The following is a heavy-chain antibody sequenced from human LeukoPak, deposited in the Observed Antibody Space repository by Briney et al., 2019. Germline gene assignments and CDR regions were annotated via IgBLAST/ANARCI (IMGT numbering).Heavy chain of an antibody. CDR1: GGSISSSSYY. V-gene: IGHV4-39*01. CDR2: IYYSGST. CDR3: ARTTEGYCRSTSYSWCYYYYMDV. D-gene: IGHD2-2*01. Sequence: SETQSLTCTVSGGSISSSSYYWGWIRQPPGKVLEWIGSIYYSGSTYYNPSLKSRVTISVDTSKNQFSLKLSSVTAADTAVYYCARTTEGYCRSTSYSWCYYYYMDVWGKGTTVTVSS. J-gene: IGHJ6*03.